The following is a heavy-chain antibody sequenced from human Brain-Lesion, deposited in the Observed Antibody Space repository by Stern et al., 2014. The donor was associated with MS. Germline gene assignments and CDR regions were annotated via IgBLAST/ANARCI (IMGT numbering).Heavy chain of an antibody. J-gene: IGHJ6*02. D-gene: IGHD2-2*01. CDR3: ARGRVVPGFQYYATDV. V-gene: IGHV4-61*02. CDR1: GGSISSGGYY. Sequence: QVQLQESGPGLVKPSQTLSLSCTVSGGSISSGGYYWSWIRQPAGKGLEWIGRIFNSGSTRHNPSLKGRVTISKDPAKSQFSLRLNSMTAADTAVYYWARGRVVPGFQYYATDVWGQGTTVIVSS. CDR2: IFNSGST.